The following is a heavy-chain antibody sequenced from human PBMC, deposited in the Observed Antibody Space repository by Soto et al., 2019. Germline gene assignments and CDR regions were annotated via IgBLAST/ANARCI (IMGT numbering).Heavy chain of an antibody. J-gene: IGHJ6*02. D-gene: IGHD3-22*01. V-gene: IGHV3-33*01. CDR3: ARDRFPYYYDRSGYQVEVYYYYYGMDV. CDR1: GFTFSSYG. CDR2: IWYDGSNK. Sequence: QVQLVESGGGVVQPGRSLRLSCAASGFTFSSYGMHWVRQAPGKGLEWVAVIWYDGSNKYYADSVKGRFTISRDNSKNTLYLQMKSLRAEDTAVYYCARDRFPYYYDRSGYQVEVYYYYYGMDVWGQGTTVTVSS.